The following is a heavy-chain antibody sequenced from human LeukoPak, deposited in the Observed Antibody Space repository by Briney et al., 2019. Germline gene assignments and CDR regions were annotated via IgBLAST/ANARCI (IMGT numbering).Heavy chain of an antibody. D-gene: IGHD3-16*02. CDR3: AKDRGGLSPYFDL. J-gene: IGHJ4*02. CDR1: VFTFCAIV. CDR2: IWYGGSNK. Sequence: GGSLRLSCASSVFTFCAIVMHWVSQSPDKGLVWGAFIWYGGSNKNYTDALKGRYTISRDNSKNTLYLQMHSLRAEDTAVFHCAKDRGGLSPYFDLWGKGALVTVSS. V-gene: IGHV3-30*02.